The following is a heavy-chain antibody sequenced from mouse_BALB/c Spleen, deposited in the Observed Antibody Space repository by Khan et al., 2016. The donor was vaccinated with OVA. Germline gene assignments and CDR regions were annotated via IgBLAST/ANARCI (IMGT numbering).Heavy chain of an antibody. Sequence: QVRLQQSGAELVKPGASVILSCKTSGYTFTTYWMHWVKQRPGQGLEWIGEINPSNGRTNYNEKFKSKATLTVDKSYSTAYMQLSSLTSEDAAVYYCASLYYSWLADWGQGTLVSVSA. CDR3: ASLYYSWLAD. J-gene: IGHJ3*01. D-gene: IGHD2-1*01. V-gene: IGHV1S81*02. CDR2: INPSNGRT. CDR1: GYTFTTYW.